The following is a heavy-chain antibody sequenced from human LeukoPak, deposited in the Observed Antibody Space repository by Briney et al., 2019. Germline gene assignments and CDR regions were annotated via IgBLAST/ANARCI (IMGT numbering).Heavy chain of an antibody. CDR1: GFIVSNNY. J-gene: IGHJ5*02. CDR3: ATDGAGFDT. V-gene: IGHV3-53*01. CDR2: IYSGGTT. Sequence: PGGSLRLSCAASGFIVSNNYMNWVRQPPGKGLEWISVIYSGGTTYYADSVKGRFTISRDNSKNTLFLQMNNLRAEDTAVYYCATDGAGFDTWGQGVLVTVSS.